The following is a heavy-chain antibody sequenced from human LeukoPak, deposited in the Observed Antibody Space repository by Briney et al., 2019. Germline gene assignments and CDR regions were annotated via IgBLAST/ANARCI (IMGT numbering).Heavy chain of an antibody. D-gene: IGHD2-21*02. Sequence: PSETLSLTCAVYGGSITTYYWTWIRQPPGQALEWIGYIYYTGNTKHNPSLESRVTMSIDTSKNEFSLKIYSVNAADTAVYFCASGSVVTALDQWGQGTLVTVSS. CDR2: IYYTGNT. CDR3: ASGSVVTALDQ. J-gene: IGHJ4*02. V-gene: IGHV4-59*01. CDR1: GGSITTYY.